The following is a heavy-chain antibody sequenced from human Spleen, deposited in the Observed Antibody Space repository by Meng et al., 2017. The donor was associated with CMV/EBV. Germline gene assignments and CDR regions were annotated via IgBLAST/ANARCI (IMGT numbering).Heavy chain of an antibody. J-gene: IGHJ5*02. CDR1: GFTFDNYA. Sequence: GESLKISCAVSGFTFDNYAMHWVRQAPGKGLEWVSSISSDGGATYYADSVTGRLTISRDNFNNILSLQMKGLRAEDTAVYYCAKSPPFLFDPRGQGTLVTVSS. V-gene: IGHV3-23*01. CDR3: AKSPPFLFDP. CDR2: ISSDGGAT.